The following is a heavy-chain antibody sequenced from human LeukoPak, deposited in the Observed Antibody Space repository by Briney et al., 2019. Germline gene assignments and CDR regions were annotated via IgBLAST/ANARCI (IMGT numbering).Heavy chain of an antibody. CDR3: ARGSYYDFWSGYPTNFDY. V-gene: IGHV4-59*01. CDR2: IYYSGST. CDR1: GGSISSYY. Sequence: PSETLSLTCTVSGGSISSYYWSWIRQPPGKGLEWIGYIYYSGSTNYNPSLKSRVTISVDTSKNQFSLKLSSVTAADTAVYYCARGSYYDFWSGYPTNFDYWGQGTLVTVSS. J-gene: IGHJ4*02. D-gene: IGHD3-3*01.